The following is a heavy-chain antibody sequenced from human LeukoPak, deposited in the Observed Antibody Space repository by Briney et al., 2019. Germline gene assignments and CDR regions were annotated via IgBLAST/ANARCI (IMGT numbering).Heavy chain of an antibody. CDR3: AADVGEAGIIFES. D-gene: IGHD6-13*01. J-gene: IGHJ5*01. CDR2: IYSGGSI. V-gene: IGHV3-53*05. CDR1: GFTVSSNY. Sequence: GGSLRLSCAASGFTVSSNYMSWVRQAPGKGLEWVSVIYSGGSIYYADSVKGRFTISRDNSKNTLYLQMNSLSTEDTAFYYCAADVGEAGIIFESWGQGTLVTVSS.